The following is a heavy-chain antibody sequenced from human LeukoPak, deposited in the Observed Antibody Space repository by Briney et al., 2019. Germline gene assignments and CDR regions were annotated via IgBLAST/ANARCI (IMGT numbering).Heavy chain of an antibody. CDR3: AKRLIAAASTGAFDI. CDR2: IRYDGSNK. J-gene: IGHJ3*02. V-gene: IGHV3-30*02. Sequence: GGSLRLPCAASEFTFSTYGMHWVRQAPGKGLEWVAFIRYDGSNKYYADSVKGRFTISRDNSKNTLYLQMNSLRAEDTAVYYCAKRLIAAASTGAFDIWGQGTMVTVSS. CDR1: EFTFSTYG. D-gene: IGHD6-13*01.